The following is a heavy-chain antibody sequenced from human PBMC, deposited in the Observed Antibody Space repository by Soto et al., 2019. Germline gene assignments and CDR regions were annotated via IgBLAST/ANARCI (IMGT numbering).Heavy chain of an antibody. D-gene: IGHD1-7*01. CDR1: GFSFSSYG. CDR3: ASRVNWNYDY. J-gene: IGHJ4*02. CDR2: IWYDGSNK. V-gene: IGHV3-33*01. Sequence: PGGSLGLSCAASGFSFSSYGMQWVRQAPGKGLEWVAVIWYDGSNKYYADSVKGRFTISRDNSKNTLYLQMNSLRAEDTAVYYCASRVNWNYDYWGQGTLVTVSS.